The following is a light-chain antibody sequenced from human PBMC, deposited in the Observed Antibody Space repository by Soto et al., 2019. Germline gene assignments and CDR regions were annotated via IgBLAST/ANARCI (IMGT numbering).Light chain of an antibody. CDR1: QSVDIN. V-gene: IGKV3-15*01. J-gene: IGKJ4*02. CDR2: GAS. Sequence: VLTQSPATLSVSPLEKVTRSCRASQSVDINLAWYQQRSGQAPRLLIYGASTRATDMPGRFSGSGSGTEFTLTISSLQSEDFAVYYCQQYKNWPRTFGRGTKVDI. CDR3: QQYKNWPRT.